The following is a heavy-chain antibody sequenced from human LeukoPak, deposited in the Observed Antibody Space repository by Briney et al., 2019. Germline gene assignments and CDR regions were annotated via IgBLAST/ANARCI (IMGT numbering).Heavy chain of an antibody. Sequence: PGGSLRLSCAASGFTFSSSGMHWVRQAPGKGLEWVTFIQNDGSDKYYAASVKGRFTISRDNSKNTLYLQMNSLRAEDTAVYYCAKKEAMIRGVPYYYDFWGQGTLVTVSS. V-gene: IGHV3-30*02. CDR2: IQNDGSDK. CDR1: GFTFSSSG. D-gene: IGHD3-10*01. CDR3: AKKEAMIRGVPYYYDF. J-gene: IGHJ4*02.